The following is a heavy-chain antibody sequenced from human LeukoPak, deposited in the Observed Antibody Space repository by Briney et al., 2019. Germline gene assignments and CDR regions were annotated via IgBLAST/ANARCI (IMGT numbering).Heavy chain of an antibody. D-gene: IGHD5-12*01. CDR1: GYSISRGYY. CDR3: AGPLPADIVATYQLKYYYGMDV. J-gene: IGHJ6*04. V-gene: IGHV4-38-2*01. Sequence: SETLSLTCAVSGYSISRGYYWGWIRQPPGKGLEWIGSIYHSGSTYYNPSLKSRVTISVDTARIQFSLELSSVTAADTAVYYCAGPLPADIVATYQLKYYYGMDVWGKGTTVTVSA. CDR2: IYHSGST.